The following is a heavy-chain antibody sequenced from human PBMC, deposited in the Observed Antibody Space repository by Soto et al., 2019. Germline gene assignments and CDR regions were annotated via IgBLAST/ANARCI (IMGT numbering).Heavy chain of an antibody. CDR1: GYSFTANS. V-gene: IGHV1-2*04. Sequence: QVHLVQSGAEVKKPGASVRVPCKASGYSFTANSMHWVRQAPGQGLEWMGWINPNNGGTNYARKFQGWVTMTRDTSISTAYMDLTRLKSDDTAVYYCAIQRSGVGYWGQGTLVTVSS. CDR2: INPNNGGT. CDR3: AIQRSGVGY. J-gene: IGHJ4*02. D-gene: IGHD2-15*01.